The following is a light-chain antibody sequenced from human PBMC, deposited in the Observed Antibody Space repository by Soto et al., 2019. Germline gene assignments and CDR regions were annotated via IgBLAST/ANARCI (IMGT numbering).Light chain of an antibody. V-gene: IGKV3-20*01. J-gene: IGKJ2*01. CDR3: QQYGRSPMFT. Sequence: EIVLTQSPGTLSLSPGERATLSCRASQRFSSNSLPWYQQKPGQAPRLLIYGASRGAAGIPDRFSGSGSGTDFTLTISRLEPEDFAVYFCQQYGRSPMFTFGQGTKLEVK. CDR2: GAS. CDR1: QRFSSNS.